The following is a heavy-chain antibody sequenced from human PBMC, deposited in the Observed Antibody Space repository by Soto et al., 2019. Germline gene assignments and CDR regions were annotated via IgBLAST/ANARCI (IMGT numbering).Heavy chain of an antibody. CDR3: AKYDYGTYYFDY. Sequence: GGSLSLSCAASGFTFDDYGMSWVRQAPGKGLEWVSGINWNGGSTGYADSVKGRFTISRDNAKNSLYLQMNSLRAEDTALYYCAKYDYGTYYFDYWGQGTLVTVSS. J-gene: IGHJ4*02. V-gene: IGHV3-20*04. D-gene: IGHD3-10*01. CDR2: INWNGGST. CDR1: GFTFDDYG.